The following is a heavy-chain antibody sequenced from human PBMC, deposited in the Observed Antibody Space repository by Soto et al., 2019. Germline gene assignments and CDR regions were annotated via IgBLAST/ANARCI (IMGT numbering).Heavy chain of an antibody. D-gene: IGHD2-2*02. CDR3: ARVDCSSTSCYRAGDY. CDR1: GFTPTTTP. J-gene: IGHJ4*02. V-gene: IGHV3-23*01. Sequence: RLSCAGSGFTPTTTPLSWVRQPPGKGLEWVTTISGTASRTYYVDSVKGRFFISRDNSKNTVTLQMNNLTLDDTAVYYCARVDCSSTSCYRAGDYWGKGTLVTVSS. CDR2: ISGTASRT.